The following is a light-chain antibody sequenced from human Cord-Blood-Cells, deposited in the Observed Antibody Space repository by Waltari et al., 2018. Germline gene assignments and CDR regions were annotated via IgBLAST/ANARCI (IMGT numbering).Light chain of an antibody. Sequence: QSALTQPASVSGSPGQSIPISCPGTSSDVGGYNFVSCSQQPPGKAPKPMIYDVSKRPSGVSNRFSGSKSGNTASLTISGLQAEDEADYYCSSYTSSSTPVVFGGGTKLTVL. V-gene: IGLV2-14*01. CDR2: DVS. CDR1: SSDVGGYNF. CDR3: SSYTSSSTPVV. J-gene: IGLJ2*01.